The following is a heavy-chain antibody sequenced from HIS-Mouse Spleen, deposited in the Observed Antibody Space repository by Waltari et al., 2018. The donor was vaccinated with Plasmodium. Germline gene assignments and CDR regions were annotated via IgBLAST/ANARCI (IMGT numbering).Heavy chain of an antibody. CDR1: GYTFTGYY. Sequence: QVQLVQSGAEVKKPGASVKVSCKASGYTFTGYYMHWVRQPPGPVLEWMGWINPNSGGTNDAQKFQGRVTMTRDTSISTAYMELSRLRSDDTAVYYCARVLGYKAAAGTFVEYFQHWGQGTLVTVSS. V-gene: IGHV1-2*02. D-gene: IGHD6-13*01. J-gene: IGHJ1*01. CDR3: ARVLGYKAAAGTFVEYFQH. CDR2: INPNSGGT.